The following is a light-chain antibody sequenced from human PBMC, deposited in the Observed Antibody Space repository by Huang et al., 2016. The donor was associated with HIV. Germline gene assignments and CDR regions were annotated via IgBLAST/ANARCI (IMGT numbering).Light chain of an antibody. CDR1: QGISNS. Sequence: IQMTQSPSSLSASVGDRVTITCRASQGISNSLAWYQQKPGKAPKLLLYAASRLKSGVPSRFSGSGSGTDYTLTISSLQPEDFATYYCQQYYSTPPITFGRGTRLEIK. CDR3: QQYYSTPPIT. J-gene: IGKJ5*01. CDR2: AAS. V-gene: IGKV1-NL1*01.